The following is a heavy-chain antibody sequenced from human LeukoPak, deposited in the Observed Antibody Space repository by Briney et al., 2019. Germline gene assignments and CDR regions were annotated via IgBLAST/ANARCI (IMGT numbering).Heavy chain of an antibody. V-gene: IGHV1-46*01. CDR2: INPSGGST. Sequence: GASVKVSCKASGYTSTSYYMHWVRQAPGQGLEWMGIINPSGGSTSYAQKFQGRVTMTRDTSTSTVYMELSSLRSEDTAVYYCARVSDGNTDTPDAFDIWGQGTMVTVSS. CDR1: GYTSTSYY. J-gene: IGHJ3*02. D-gene: IGHD4-23*01. CDR3: ARVSDGNTDTPDAFDI.